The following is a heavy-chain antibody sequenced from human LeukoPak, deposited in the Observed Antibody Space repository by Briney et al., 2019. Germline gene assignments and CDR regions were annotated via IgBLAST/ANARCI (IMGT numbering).Heavy chain of an antibody. V-gene: IGHV4-61*01. CDR2: VYYSGST. D-gene: IGHD3-3*01. CDR1: GGSVRSDSYY. J-gene: IGHJ4*02. CDR3: ARVPGIYYDFWSGHPSDPFDY. Sequence: DPSETLSLTCTVSGGSVRSDSYYWSWIRQPPGKGLEWIGYVYYSGSTNYNPSLKSRVTISVDTSKNQFSLKLRSVTAADTAVYYCARVPGIYYDFWSGHPSDPFDYWGQGTLVTVSS.